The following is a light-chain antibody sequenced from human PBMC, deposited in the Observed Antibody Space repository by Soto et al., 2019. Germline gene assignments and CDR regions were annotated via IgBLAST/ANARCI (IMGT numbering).Light chain of an antibody. J-gene: IGKJ4*01. CDR3: QQYHSFSPEGLT. CDR2: DAS. Sequence: DIQMTQSPSTLSASVGERVTITCRASQTINTWLAWYQHKPGKAPKLLIYDASTLQTGVPSRFSGYSSGTEFTLTISSLQPDDLATYFCQQYHSFSPEGLTFGGGTKVEL. CDR1: QTINTW. V-gene: IGKV1-5*01.